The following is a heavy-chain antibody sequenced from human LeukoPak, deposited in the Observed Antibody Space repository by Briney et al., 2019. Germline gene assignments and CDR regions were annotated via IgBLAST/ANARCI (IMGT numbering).Heavy chain of an antibody. CDR3: ARGSRSLGVTTVTRGFDY. J-gene: IGHJ4*02. CDR2: INHSGST. Sequence: SETLSLTCAVYGGSFSGYYWSWIRQPPGKGLEWIGEINHSGSTNYNPSLKSRVTISVDTSKNQLSLKLSSVTAADTAVYYCARGSRSLGVTTVTRGFDYWGQGTLVTVSS. CDR1: GGSFSGYY. D-gene: IGHD4-17*01. V-gene: IGHV4-34*01.